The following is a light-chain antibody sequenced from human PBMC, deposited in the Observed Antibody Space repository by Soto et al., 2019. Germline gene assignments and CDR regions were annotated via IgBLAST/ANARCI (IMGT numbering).Light chain of an antibody. V-gene: IGLV1-44*01. J-gene: IGLJ3*02. Sequence: QSVLTQPPSASGTPGQRVTISCSGSSSNLGDNTVNWYQQLPGTAPKLLIYRNNRRPSEVPDRFSGSKSGTSASLAISGRQSDDESDYYCATWDDSLNGPVFGGGTKVTVL. CDR2: RNN. CDR3: ATWDDSLNGPV. CDR1: SSNLGDNT.